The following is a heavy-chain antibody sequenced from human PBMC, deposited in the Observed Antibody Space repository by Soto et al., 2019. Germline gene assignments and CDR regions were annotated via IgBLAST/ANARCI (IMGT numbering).Heavy chain of an antibody. CDR3: ATSYSGYDYHYYYGMDV. V-gene: IGHV1-18*01. J-gene: IGHJ6*02. CDR2: ISPYNDDT. Sequence: GASVKVSCKASGYSFSSYGITWVRQAPGQGLEWLGWISPYNDDTKYAQRLQGRVTMTTDTSTRTAYMDIRGLRSEDTAVYYGATSYSGYDYHYYYGMDVWGQGTTVTVSS. D-gene: IGHD5-12*01. CDR1: GYSFSSYG.